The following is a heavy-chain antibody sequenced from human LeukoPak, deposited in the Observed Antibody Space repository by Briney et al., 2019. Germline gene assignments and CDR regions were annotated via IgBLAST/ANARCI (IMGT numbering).Heavy chain of an antibody. CDR2: ISHYGHTT. CDR1: GFTFSSYV. Sequence: GGSLRLSCSASGFTFSSYVMHWVRQAPGKGPEHVSTISHYGHTTYYTDSVKGRFTISRDNSRNTLYLQLSSLRPEDTAVYYCARDNEMADNYFDYWGQGTLVTVSS. J-gene: IGHJ4*02. CDR3: ARDNEMADNYFDY. D-gene: IGHD5-24*01. V-gene: IGHV3-64D*09.